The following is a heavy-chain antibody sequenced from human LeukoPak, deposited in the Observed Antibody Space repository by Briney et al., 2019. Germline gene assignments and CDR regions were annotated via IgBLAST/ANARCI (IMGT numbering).Heavy chain of an antibody. J-gene: IGHJ4*02. V-gene: IGHV1-69*13. CDR1: GYTFTNYY. Sequence: ASVKVSCKTSGYTFTNYYIHWVRQAPGQGLEWMGGIIPIFGTANYAQKFQGRVTITADESTSTAYMELSSLRSEDTAVYYCATPIAVAGIFDYWGQGTLVTVSS. CDR3: ATPIAVAGIFDY. D-gene: IGHD6-19*01. CDR2: IIPIFGTA.